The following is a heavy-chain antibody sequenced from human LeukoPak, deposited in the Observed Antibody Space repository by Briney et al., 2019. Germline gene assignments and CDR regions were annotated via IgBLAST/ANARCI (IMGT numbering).Heavy chain of an antibody. CDR3: ARDREATYDSSGYYDY. Sequence: SVKVSCKASGGTFISYAISWVRQAPGQGGEWMGGIIPIFGTANYAQKFQGRVTITTDESTSTAYMELSSLRSEDTAVYYCARDREATYDSSGYYDYWGQGTLVTVSS. V-gene: IGHV1-69*05. CDR1: GGTFISYA. CDR2: IIPIFGTA. J-gene: IGHJ4*02. D-gene: IGHD3-22*01.